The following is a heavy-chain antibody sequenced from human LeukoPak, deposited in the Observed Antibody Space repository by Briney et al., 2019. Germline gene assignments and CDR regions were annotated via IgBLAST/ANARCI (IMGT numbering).Heavy chain of an antibody. CDR3: ARDTRYAFDY. D-gene: IGHD3-16*01. CDR2: ITNSGSSV. Sequence: TGGSLRLSCAASGFAFNSYSMNWVRQAPGKGLEWLSYITNSGSSVDYADSVKGRFTSSRGNAKNSLYLQINSLRDEDTAVYYCARDTRYAFDYWGQGILVTVSS. CDR1: GFAFNSYS. V-gene: IGHV3-48*02. J-gene: IGHJ4*02.